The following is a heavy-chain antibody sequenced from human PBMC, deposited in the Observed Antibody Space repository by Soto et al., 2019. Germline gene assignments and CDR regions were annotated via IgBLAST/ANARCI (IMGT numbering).Heavy chain of an antibody. CDR3: ARMGASPQDYYYGMDV. Sequence: PSETLSLTCTVSGGSISSCGYYWSWIRQHPGKGLEWIGYIYYSGSTYYNPSLKSRVTISVDTSKNQFSLKLSSVTAADTAVYYCARMGASPQDYYYGMDVWGQGTTVTVSS. V-gene: IGHV4-31*03. CDR2: IYYSGST. D-gene: IGHD1-26*01. J-gene: IGHJ6*02. CDR1: GGSISSCGYY.